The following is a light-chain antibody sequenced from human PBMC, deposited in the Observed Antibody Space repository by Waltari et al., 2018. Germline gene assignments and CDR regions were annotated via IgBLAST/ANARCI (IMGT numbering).Light chain of an antibody. Sequence: QVVVTQEPSLTVSPGGTVTLTCGPSTGAVTSGQFPNWSLQKPGQAPSTLVYDTSNKHSWTPARFSGSLLGGKAALTLSGAQPEDEAEYYCSVSYSGHVIFGGGTKLTVL. V-gene: IGLV7-46*01. CDR1: TGAVTSGQF. CDR3: SVSYSGHVI. J-gene: IGLJ2*01. CDR2: DTS.